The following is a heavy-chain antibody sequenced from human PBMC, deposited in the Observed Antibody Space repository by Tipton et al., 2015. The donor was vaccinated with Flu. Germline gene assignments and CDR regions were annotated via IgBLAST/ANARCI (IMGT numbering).Heavy chain of an antibody. CDR1: GFSVSRNY. D-gene: IGHD2-21*02. CDR2: IYSGGST. CDR3: GTYCGGDCYRAPIYYYGLDV. Sequence: SLRLSCAASGFSVSRNYMSWVRQAPGKGLEWVSVIYSGGSTDYADSVKGRFTISRDNSKNTLYFQMNSLRAEDTAVYYCGTYCGGDCYRAPIYYYGLDVWGQGTTVTASS. V-gene: IGHV3-53*01. J-gene: IGHJ6*02.